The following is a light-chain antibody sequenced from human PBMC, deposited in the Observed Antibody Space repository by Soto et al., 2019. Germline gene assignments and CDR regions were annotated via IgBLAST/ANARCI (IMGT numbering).Light chain of an antibody. CDR1: QSVSRNY. Sequence: EIVLTQSPGTLSLSPGESATRXXRSSQSVSRNYLAWYQQKPGQAPRXLMYDASNRATGIPARFSGSGSGTDFTLTISSLEPEDFAVYYCQQRSNWPTFGQGTKVDIK. V-gene: IGKV3D-20*02. CDR2: DAS. J-gene: IGKJ1*01. CDR3: QQRSNWPT.